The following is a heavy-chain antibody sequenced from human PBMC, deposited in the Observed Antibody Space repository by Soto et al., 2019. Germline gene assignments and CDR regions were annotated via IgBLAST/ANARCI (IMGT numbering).Heavy chain of an antibody. Sequence: LRLSCAASGFTFSDYYMSWIRQAPGKGLEWVSYISSSSSYTNYADSVKGRFTISRDNAKNSLYLQMNSLRAEDTAVYYCARAPLGDSSSWDPFDYWGQGTLVTVSS. D-gene: IGHD6-13*01. J-gene: IGHJ4*02. CDR2: ISSSSSYT. CDR1: GFTFSDYY. CDR3: ARAPLGDSSSWDPFDY. V-gene: IGHV3-11*06.